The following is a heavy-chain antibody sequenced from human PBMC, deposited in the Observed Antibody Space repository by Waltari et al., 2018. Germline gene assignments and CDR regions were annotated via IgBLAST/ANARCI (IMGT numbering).Heavy chain of an antibody. D-gene: IGHD3-3*01. J-gene: IGHJ6*01. CDR2: IFGNEKT. CDR1: DFTLSTXY. V-gene: IGHV3-53*01. CDR3: ARDPYSPLFGX. Sequence: VVELGGXLVXXGGSLRXSCAXSDFTLSTXYMSWVRQAPGKGLEWVAIIFGNEKTYYADSVKXRFTISRDTSKNTVYLQXNSLRAEDXAVYYXARDPYSPLFGXWGQGTSVTVSS.